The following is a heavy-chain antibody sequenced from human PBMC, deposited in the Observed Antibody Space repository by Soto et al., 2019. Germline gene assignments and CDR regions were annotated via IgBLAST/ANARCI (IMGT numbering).Heavy chain of an antibody. Sequence: PSDTTSLTRTTAGVSMSNYCRSWTRHPPGKGLEWIGYIYYSGSTNYNPSLKSRVTISVDTSKNQFSLKLSSVTAADTVVYYCAREWEIYYFDHWVKGTLGTVS. V-gene: IGHV4-59*01. CDR1: GVSMSNYC. CDR3: AREWEIYYFDH. CDR2: IYYSGST. J-gene: IGHJ4*02. D-gene: IGHD1-26*01.